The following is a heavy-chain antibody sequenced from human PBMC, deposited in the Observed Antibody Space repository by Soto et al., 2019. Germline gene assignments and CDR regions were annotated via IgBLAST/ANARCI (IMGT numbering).Heavy chain of an antibody. CDR3: AGRYDSSGYYLGFDP. D-gene: IGHD3-22*01. Sequence: SETLSLTCTVSGGSISSSSYYWGWIRQPPGKGLEWIGSIYYSGSTYYNPSLKSRVTISVDTSKNQFSLKLSSVTAADTAVYYCAGRYDSSGYYLGFDPWGQGTLVTVSS. CDR2: IYYSGST. V-gene: IGHV4-39*01. CDR1: GGSISSSSYY. J-gene: IGHJ5*02.